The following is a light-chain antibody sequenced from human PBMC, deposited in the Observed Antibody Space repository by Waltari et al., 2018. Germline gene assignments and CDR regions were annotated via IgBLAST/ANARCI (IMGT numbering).Light chain of an antibody. Sequence: QSVLTQPPSVSAAPGQQVTISCSGSSSNIGKKYVSWYQHLPGTAPKLLIYERNKRPSGIPDRVSGSNSGTTATLGITGLQTGDEADYYCGTWDASLNVELIGGGTKLTVL. J-gene: IGLJ2*01. CDR2: ERN. V-gene: IGLV1-51*01. CDR3: GTWDASLNVEL. CDR1: SSNIGKKY.